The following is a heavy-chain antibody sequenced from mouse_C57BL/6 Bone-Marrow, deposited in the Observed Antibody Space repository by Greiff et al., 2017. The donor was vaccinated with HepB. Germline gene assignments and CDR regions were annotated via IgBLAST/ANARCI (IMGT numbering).Heavy chain of an antibody. J-gene: IGHJ2*01. V-gene: IGHV1-52*01. CDR2: IDPSDSET. Sequence: QVQLKQPGAELVRPGSSVKLSCKASGYTFTSYWMHWVKQRPIQGLEWIGNIDPSDSETHYNQKFKDKATLTVDKSSSTAYMQLSSLTSEDSAVYYCARGYYGSSYDFDYWGQGTTLTVSS. D-gene: IGHD1-1*01. CDR1: GYTFTSYW. CDR3: ARGYYGSSYDFDY.